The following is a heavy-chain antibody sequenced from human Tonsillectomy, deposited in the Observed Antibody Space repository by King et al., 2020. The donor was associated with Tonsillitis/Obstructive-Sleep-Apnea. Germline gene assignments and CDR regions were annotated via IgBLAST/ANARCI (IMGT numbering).Heavy chain of an antibody. J-gene: IGHJ4*02. V-gene: IGHV3-23*04. D-gene: IGHD4-23*01. CDR2: ISSSGGST. CDR3: VRDLGNSGY. CDR1: GFTFSTYA. Sequence: VQLVESGGGLVQPGGSLRLSCAASGFTFSTYAMSWVRQAPGKGLEWVSTISSSGGSTYFADSVKGRFTISRDNSKHTLYLQMNSLRAEDTAVYYCVRDLGNSGYWGQGTLVIVSS.